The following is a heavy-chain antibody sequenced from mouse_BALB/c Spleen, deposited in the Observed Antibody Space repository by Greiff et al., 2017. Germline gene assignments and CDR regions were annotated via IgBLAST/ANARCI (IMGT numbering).Heavy chain of an antibody. J-gene: IGHJ4*01. CDR1: GYSITSDYA. V-gene: IGHV3-2*02. D-gene: IGHD2-1*01. CDR3: ARGDGNWSGYAMDY. Sequence: EVKLMESGPGLVKPSQSLSLTCTVTGYSITSDYAWNWIRQFPGNKLEWMGYISYSGSTSYNPSLKSRISITRDTSKNQFFLQLNSVTTEDTATYYCARGDGNWSGYAMDYWGQGTSVTVSS. CDR2: ISYSGST.